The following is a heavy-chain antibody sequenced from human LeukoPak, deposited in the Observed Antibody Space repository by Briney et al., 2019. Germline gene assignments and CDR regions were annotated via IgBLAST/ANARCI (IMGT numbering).Heavy chain of an antibody. CDR3: ARPPGRDGYNRYDY. CDR2: INIDNGGT. CDR1: GYTFIDYY. D-gene: IGHD5-24*01. V-gene: IGHV1-2*02. J-gene: IGHJ4*02. Sequence: ASVKVSCKASGYTFIDYYIHWVRQAPGQGLEWMGWINIDNGGTNYAQKFQGRVTMTRDTSINTAYMELSRLRSDDTALYYCARPPGRDGYNRYDYWGLGTVVTVSS.